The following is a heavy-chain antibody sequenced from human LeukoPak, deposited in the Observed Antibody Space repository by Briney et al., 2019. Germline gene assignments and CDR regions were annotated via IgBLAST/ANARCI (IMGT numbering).Heavy chain of an antibody. D-gene: IGHD3/OR15-3a*01. V-gene: IGHV4-59*01. CDR3: ARSPQKFDYFLDGDSHYFFDS. Sequence: SETLSLTCTVSGVSITNFYWSWIRQPPGKGLEWIGYIYYNKRTNYNPSLKSRVTMSGDASKNQFTLSSVTAADTALYYCARSPQKFDYFLDGDSHYFFDSWGQGILVTVSS. CDR2: IYYNKRT. CDR1: GVSITNFY. J-gene: IGHJ4*02.